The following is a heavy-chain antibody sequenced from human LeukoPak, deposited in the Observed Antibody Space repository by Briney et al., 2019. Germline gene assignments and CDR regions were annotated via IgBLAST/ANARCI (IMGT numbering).Heavy chain of an antibody. CDR2: INHSGST. J-gene: IGHJ6*02. CDR3: AGPWIGYRTGVYYYYYGMDV. CDR1: GGSFSGYY. Sequence: PSETLSLTCAVYGGSFSGYYWSWIRQPPGKGLEWIGEINHSGSTNYNPSLKSRVTISVDTSKNQFSLKLSSVTAADTAVYYCAGPWIGYRTGVYYYYYGMDVWGQGTTVTVFS. D-gene: IGHD5-24*01. V-gene: IGHV4-34*01.